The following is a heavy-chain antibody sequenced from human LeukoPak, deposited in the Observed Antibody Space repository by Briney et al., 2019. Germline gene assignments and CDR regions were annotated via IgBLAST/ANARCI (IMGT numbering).Heavy chain of an antibody. CDR3: ARDNDFDY. J-gene: IGHJ4*02. CDR1: GGTFSSYA. V-gene: IGHV1-46*01. D-gene: IGHD2-8*01. CDR2: IYPGGGST. Sequence: ASVKVSCKASGGTFSSYAISWVRQAPGQGLEWMGIIYPGGGSTNYAQKFQGRLTMTRDMSTSTVYMELSSLRSEDTAFYYCARDNDFDYWGQGTLVTVSS.